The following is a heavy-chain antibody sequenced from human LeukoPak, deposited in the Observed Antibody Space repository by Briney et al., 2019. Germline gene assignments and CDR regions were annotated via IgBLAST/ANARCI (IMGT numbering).Heavy chain of an antibody. CDR1: GFTFDDYA. V-gene: IGHV3-9*01. CDR3: AKGLRKAVASGMDV. Sequence: GGSLRLSCAASGFTFDDYAMHWVRQAPGKGLEWVSGISWNSGSIGYADSVKGRFTISRDNGKNSLYLQMNSLRAEDTALYYCAKGLRKAVASGMDVWGKGTTVTISS. J-gene: IGHJ6*04. D-gene: IGHD6-19*01. CDR2: ISWNSGSI.